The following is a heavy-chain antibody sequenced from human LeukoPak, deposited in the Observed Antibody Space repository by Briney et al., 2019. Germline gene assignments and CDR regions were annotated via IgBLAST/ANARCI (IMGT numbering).Heavy chain of an antibody. CDR1: GFTFSSYG. D-gene: IGHD3-3*01. CDR2: IWYDGSNK. Sequence: PGRSLRLSCAASGFTFSSYGMHWVRQAPGKGLEWVAVIWYDGSNKYYADSVKGRFTISRDNSKNTLYLQTNSLRAEDTAVYYCARDGVGFDYWAREPWSPSPQ. V-gene: IGHV3-33*01. J-gene: IGHJ4*02. CDR3: ARDGVGFDY.